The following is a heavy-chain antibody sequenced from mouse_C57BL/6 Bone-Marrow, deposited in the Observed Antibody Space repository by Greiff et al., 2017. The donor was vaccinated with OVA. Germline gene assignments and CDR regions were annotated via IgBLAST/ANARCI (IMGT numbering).Heavy chain of an antibody. D-gene: IGHD1-1*01. CDR2: IDPSDSYT. CDR1: GYTFTSYW. J-gene: IGHJ1*03. Sequence: QVHVKQPGAELVKPGASVKLSCKASGYTFTSYWMQWVKQRPGQGLEWIGEIDPSDSYTNYNQKFKGKATLTVATSSSTAYMQLSSLTSEDSAVYYCARTGSTWYFDVWGTGTTVTVSS. V-gene: IGHV1-50*01. CDR3: ARTGSTWYFDV.